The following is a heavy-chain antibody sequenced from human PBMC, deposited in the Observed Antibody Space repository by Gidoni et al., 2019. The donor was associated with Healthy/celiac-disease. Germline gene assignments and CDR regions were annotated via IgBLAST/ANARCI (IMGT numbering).Heavy chain of an antibody. D-gene: IGHD6-19*01. Sequence: EVQLLESGGGLVQPGGSLRLSRAASGFTFSSYAMSWVRQAPGKGLEWVSAISGSGGSTYYADSVKGRFTISRDNSKNTLYLQMNSLRAEDTAVYYCAKDRGQWLVLDYFDYWGQGTLVTVSS. J-gene: IGHJ4*02. CDR2: ISGSGGST. V-gene: IGHV3-23*01. CDR1: GFTFSSYA. CDR3: AKDRGQWLVLDYFDY.